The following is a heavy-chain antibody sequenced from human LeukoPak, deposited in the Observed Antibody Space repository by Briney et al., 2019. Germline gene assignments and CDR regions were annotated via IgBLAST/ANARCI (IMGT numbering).Heavy chain of an antibody. J-gene: IGHJ4*01. V-gene: IGHV3-74*01. CDR3: IREVQVRASASLGL. CDR2: MNSAGTTI. CDR1: GFTISGFW. D-gene: IGHD1-1*01. Sequence: GGSLRLSCAASGFTISGFWMHWVRQVPGEGLVWVARMNSAGTTINYADSVKGRFTISRDNVRNALHLQMNNLSLEDTAVYFCIREVQVRASASLGLWGRGTLVTVS.